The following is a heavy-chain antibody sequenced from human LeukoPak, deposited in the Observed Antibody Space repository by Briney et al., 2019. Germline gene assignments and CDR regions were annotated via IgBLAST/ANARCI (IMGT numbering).Heavy chain of an antibody. D-gene: IGHD6-13*01. V-gene: IGHV3-21*01. Sequence: GGSLRLSCATSGFTFSSYSMNWVRQAPGKGLEWVSSISSSSSYIYYADSVKGRFTISRDNAKNSLYLQMNSLRAEDTAVYYCARDLYSRASRFDPWGQGTLVTVSS. CDR3: ARDLYSRASRFDP. CDR1: GFTFSSYS. CDR2: ISSSSSYI. J-gene: IGHJ5*02.